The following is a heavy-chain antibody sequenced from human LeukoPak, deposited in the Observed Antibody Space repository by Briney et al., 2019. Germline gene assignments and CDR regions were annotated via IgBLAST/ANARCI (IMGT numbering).Heavy chain of an antibody. CDR1: GFTFHTSA. CDR3: AAHRGASLHDFWSTRLFDP. CDR2: TVLCSGNT. J-gene: IGHJ5*02. D-gene: IGHD3-3*01. Sequence: GTSVKVSCKASGFTFHTSAMQWVRQARGQRLEWIGWTVLCSGNTVYSHKFHDRVIITRDMSTSTVYMELDSLGSEDTAVYYCAAHRGASLHDFWSTRLFDPWGQGTLVTVSS. V-gene: IGHV1-58*02.